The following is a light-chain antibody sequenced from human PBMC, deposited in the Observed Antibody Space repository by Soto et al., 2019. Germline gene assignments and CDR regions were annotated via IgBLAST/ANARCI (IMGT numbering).Light chain of an antibody. Sequence: QSVLTQPASVSGSPGQSITISCTGTSSDVGGYNYVSWYQQQPGKAPKLMIYQVSKRPSGVSNRFSGSKSGNTASLTLYGLQAEDEADYYCSSYTRSSTRVFGGGTKLTVL. J-gene: IGLJ3*02. CDR1: SSDVGGYNY. CDR3: SSYTRSSTRV. CDR2: QVS. V-gene: IGLV2-14*01.